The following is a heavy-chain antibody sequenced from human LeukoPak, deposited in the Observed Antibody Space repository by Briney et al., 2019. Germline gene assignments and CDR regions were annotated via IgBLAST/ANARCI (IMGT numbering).Heavy chain of an antibody. D-gene: IGHD3-3*01. CDR2: ISGSGGST. V-gene: IGHV3-23*01. CDR3: ARVDREWLFSEFGDY. Sequence: GGSLRLSCAASGVTFSSYAMGWVRQFPGKGLEWVSAISGSGGSTYYADSVKGRFTISRDNSKNTLHLQMNSLRAEDTAVYYCARVDREWLFSEFGDYWGQGTLVTVSS. J-gene: IGHJ4*02. CDR1: GVTFSSYA.